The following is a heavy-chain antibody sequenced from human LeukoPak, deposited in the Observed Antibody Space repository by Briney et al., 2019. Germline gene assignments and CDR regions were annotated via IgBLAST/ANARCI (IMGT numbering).Heavy chain of an antibody. D-gene: IGHD6-13*01. Sequence: ASVKVSCKASGYTFTGYYMHWVRQAPGQGLEWMGWINPNSGGTNYAQKFQGWVTMTRDTSISTAYMELSRLRSDDTAVYYCARNSVQTPAAAGTGGAPVAPFDYWGQGTLVTVSS. CDR2: INPNSGGT. J-gene: IGHJ4*02. CDR1: GYTFTGYY. CDR3: ARNSVQTPAAAGTGGAPVAPFDY. V-gene: IGHV1-2*04.